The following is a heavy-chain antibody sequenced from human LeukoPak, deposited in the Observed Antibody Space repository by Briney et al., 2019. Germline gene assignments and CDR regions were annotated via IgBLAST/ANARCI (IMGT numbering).Heavy chain of an antibody. CDR2: IYYSGST. D-gene: IGHD5-24*01. CDR3: ARHLRMATHIDY. Sequence: PSETLSLTCTVSGASIDSSTYYWSWIRQPPGKGLEWIGYIYYSGSTNYNPSLKSRVTISVDTSKNQFSLKLSSVTAADTAVYYCARHLRMATHIDYWGQGTLVTVSS. V-gene: IGHV4-61*05. J-gene: IGHJ4*02. CDR1: GASIDSSTYY.